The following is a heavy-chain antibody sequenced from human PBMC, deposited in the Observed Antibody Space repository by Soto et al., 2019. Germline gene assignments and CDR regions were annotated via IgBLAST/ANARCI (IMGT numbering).Heavy chain of an antibody. CDR1: GFTVSSNY. CDR2: IYGGSST. CDR3: ARDSPGYSYGRFDY. J-gene: IGHJ4*02. D-gene: IGHD5-18*01. Sequence: GGSLRLSCAASGFTVSSNYMSWVRQAPGKGLEWVSVIYGGSSTYYADSVKGRFTISRDNSKNTLYLQMNSLRAEDTAVYYCARDSPGYSYGRFDYWGQGTLVTVSS. V-gene: IGHV3-66*02.